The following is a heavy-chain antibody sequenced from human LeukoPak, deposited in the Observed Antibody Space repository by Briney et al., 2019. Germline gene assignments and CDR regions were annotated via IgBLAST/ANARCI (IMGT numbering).Heavy chain of an antibody. J-gene: IGHJ4*02. Sequence: PGGSLRLSCAASGFTFSSYAMSWVRQAPGKGLEWVSGISGSGSGTYYADSVKGRFTISRDNYKKMLYLQMNSLRAEDTALYYCAKRDGYNSNPLKDWGQGTLVTVSS. CDR3: AKRDGYNSNPLKD. V-gene: IGHV3-23*01. CDR2: ISGSGSGT. D-gene: IGHD5-24*01. CDR1: GFTFSSYA.